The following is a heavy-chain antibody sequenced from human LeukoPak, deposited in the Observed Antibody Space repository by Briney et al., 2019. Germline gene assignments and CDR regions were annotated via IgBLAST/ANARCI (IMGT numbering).Heavy chain of an antibody. Sequence: GSLRLSCAASGFTFSSYAMSWVRQAPGKGLEWVSAISGSGGSTYYADSVKGRFTISRDNSKNTLYLQMNSLRAEDTAVYYCAGISGYYYGMDVWSQGTTVTVSS. V-gene: IGHV3-23*01. CDR2: ISGSGGST. D-gene: IGHD2-15*01. CDR3: AGISGYYYGMDV. J-gene: IGHJ6*02. CDR1: GFTFSSYA.